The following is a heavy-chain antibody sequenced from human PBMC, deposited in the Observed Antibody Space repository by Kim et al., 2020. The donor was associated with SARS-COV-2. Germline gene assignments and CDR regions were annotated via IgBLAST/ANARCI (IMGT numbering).Heavy chain of an antibody. Sequence: SETLSLTCTVSGGSISSSSYYWGWIRQPPGKGLEWIGSIYYSGSTYYNPSLKSRVTISVDTSKNQFSLKLSSVTAADTAVYYCARQSYYYVKQRFQWGWFDPCGQRTLVTVSS. CDR2: IYYSGST. J-gene: IGHJ5*02. V-gene: IGHV4-39*01. D-gene: IGHD3-10*02. CDR1: GGSISSSSYY. CDR3: ARQSYYYVKQRFQWGWFDP.